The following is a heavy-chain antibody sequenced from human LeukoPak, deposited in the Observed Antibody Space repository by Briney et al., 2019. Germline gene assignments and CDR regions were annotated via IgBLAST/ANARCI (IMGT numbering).Heavy chain of an antibody. J-gene: IGHJ3*02. CDR3: ARGYSSSWSAWGYDAFDI. CDR2: IYYSGST. Sequence: SETLSLTCTVSGGSISSSSYYWGWIRQPPGKGLEWIGSIYYSGSTYYNPSLKSRVTISVDTSKNQFSLKLSSVTAADTAVYYCARGYSSSWSAWGYDAFDIWGQGTMVTVSS. V-gene: IGHV4-39*01. CDR1: GGSISSSSYY. D-gene: IGHD6-13*01.